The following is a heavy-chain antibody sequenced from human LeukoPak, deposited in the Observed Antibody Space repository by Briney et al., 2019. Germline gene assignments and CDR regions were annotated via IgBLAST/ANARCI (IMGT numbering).Heavy chain of an antibody. CDR2: ISGSGGST. J-gene: IGHJ4*02. V-gene: IGHV3-23*01. CDR3: AKERVGDPGRITMVRGVISYYFDY. D-gene: IGHD3-10*01. CDR1: GFTFSSYA. Sequence: QPGGSLRLSCAASGFTFSSYAMSWVRQAPGKGLEWVSAISGSGGSTYYADSVKGRFTISRDNSKNTLYLQMNSLRAEDTAVYYCAKERVGDPGRITMVRGVISYYFDYWGQGTLVTVSS.